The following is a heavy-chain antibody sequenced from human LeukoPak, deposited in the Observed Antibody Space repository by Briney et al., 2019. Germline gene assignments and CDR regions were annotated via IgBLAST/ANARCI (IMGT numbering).Heavy chain of an antibody. CDR1: GFTFSSYW. CDR3: ARGRPHGNDY. V-gene: IGHV3-74*01. D-gene: IGHD4-23*01. CDR2: IASDGNNR. Sequence: GGSLRLSCAASGFTFSSYWMNWVRQVPGKGLVWVSRIASDGNNRDYADSVKGRFTIARDNAKNTLYLQMNSLRVEDTAVYYCARGRPHGNDYWGQGTLVTVSS. J-gene: IGHJ4*02.